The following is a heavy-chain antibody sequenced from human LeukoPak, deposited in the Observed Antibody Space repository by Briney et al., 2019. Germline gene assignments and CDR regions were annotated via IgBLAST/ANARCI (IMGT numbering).Heavy chain of an antibody. CDR3: ARQASDYKDY. CDR1: GGSISSSSYY. D-gene: IGHD4-11*01. J-gene: IGHJ4*02. CDR2: IYYSGST. V-gene: IGHV4-39*01. Sequence: SETLSLTXTVSGGSISSSSYYWGWIRQPPGKGLEWIGSIYYSGSTYYNPSLKSRVTRSVDTSKNQFSLKLSSVTAADTAVYYCARQASDYKDYWGQGTLVTVSS.